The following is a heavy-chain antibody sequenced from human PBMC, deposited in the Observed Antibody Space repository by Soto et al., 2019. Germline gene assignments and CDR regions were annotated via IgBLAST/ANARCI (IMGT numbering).Heavy chain of an antibody. Sequence: GASVKVSCKSSGYTLTSYEIYCVRQATGQRLEWMGWMNPNSGNTGYAQKFQGRDTMTRNTSISTAYMELSSLRSEDTAVYYCARGPAKYFDYIWGSYRSLNDAFDIWGQGTMVTVSS. J-gene: IGHJ3*02. CDR1: GYTLTSYE. V-gene: IGHV1-8*01. CDR3: ARGPAKYFDYIWGSYRSLNDAFDI. D-gene: IGHD3-16*02. CDR2: MNPNSGNT.